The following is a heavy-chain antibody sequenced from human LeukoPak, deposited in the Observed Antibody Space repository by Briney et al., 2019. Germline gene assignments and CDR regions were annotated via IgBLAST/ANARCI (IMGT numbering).Heavy chain of an antibody. CDR3: AKDILTWPRFPDY. D-gene: IGHD5-12*01. Sequence: GGSLRLSSAASGFTFSDYYMSWIRQAPGKGLKWVSGISDSGSTAFYADSVKGRFTSSRDNPKSTLYLQMNSLRAEVTAVYYCAKDILTWPRFPDYWGQGTLVTVSS. CDR2: ISDSGSTA. V-gene: IGHV3-23*01. CDR1: GFTFSDYY. J-gene: IGHJ4*02.